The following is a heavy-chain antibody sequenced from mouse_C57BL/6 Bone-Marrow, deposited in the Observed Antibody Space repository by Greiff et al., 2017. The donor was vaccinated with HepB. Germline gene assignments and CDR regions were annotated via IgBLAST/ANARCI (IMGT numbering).Heavy chain of an antibody. J-gene: IGHJ2*01. Sequence: LLESGAELVRPGTSVKVSCKASGYAFTNYLIEWVKQRPGQGLEWIGVINPGSGGTNYNEKFKGKATLTADKSSSTAYMQLSSLTSEDSAVYFCARCLCGLDYWGQGTTLTVSS. CDR3: ARCLCGLDY. CDR2: INPGSGGT. CDR1: GYAFTNYL. D-gene: IGHD6-1*01. V-gene: IGHV1-54*01.